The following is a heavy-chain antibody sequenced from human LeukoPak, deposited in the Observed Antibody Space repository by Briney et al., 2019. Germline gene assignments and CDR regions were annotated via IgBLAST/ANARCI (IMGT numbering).Heavy chain of an antibody. V-gene: IGHV3-21*01. CDR1: GFTFSTYN. CDR3: ARDVGASAPDAFDI. CDR2: ISTSSNYI. Sequence: GGSLRLSCAASGFTFSTYNMNWVRQAPGKGLEWVSSISTSSNYIYYADSVRGRFTISRDNAKSSLYPQMNSLRAEDTDVYYCARDVGASAPDAFDIWGQGTMVTVSS. D-gene: IGHD3-16*01. J-gene: IGHJ3*02.